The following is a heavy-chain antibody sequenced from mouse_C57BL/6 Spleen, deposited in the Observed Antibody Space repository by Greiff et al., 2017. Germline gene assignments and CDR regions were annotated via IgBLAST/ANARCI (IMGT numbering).Heavy chain of an antibody. CDR2: IDPETGGT. V-gene: IGHV1-15*01. CDR3: PRTPPGFDY. J-gene: IGHJ2*01. Sequence: VQLQQSGAELVRPGASVTLSCKASGYTFPDYEMHWVKQTPVHGLEWIGAIDPETGGTAYNQKFKGKAILTADKSSSTAYMELRSLTSEDSAGYYCPRTPPGFDYWGQGTTLTVSS. CDR1: GYTFPDYE.